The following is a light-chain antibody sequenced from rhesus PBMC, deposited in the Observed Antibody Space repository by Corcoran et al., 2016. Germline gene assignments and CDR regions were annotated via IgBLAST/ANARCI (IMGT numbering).Light chain of an antibody. Sequence: DIQMTQSPSSLSASVGDRVTITCRASQGISSWLAWYQQKPGKAPTLLIYKASSLNSGVPSRFSGSGSGTDFTLTISSLQPEDFATYYWQQYNSAPYSFGQGTKVEIK. CDR3: QQYNSAPYS. V-gene: IGKV1-21*01. CDR2: KAS. CDR1: QGISSW. J-gene: IGKJ2*01.